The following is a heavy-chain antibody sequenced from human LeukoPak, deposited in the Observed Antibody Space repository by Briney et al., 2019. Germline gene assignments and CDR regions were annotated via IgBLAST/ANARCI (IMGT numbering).Heavy chain of an antibody. V-gene: IGHV5-51*01. J-gene: IGHJ4*02. CDR2: IYPGDSDT. CDR1: GYSFTNYW. Sequence: GESLKISCKGSGYSFTNYWISWVRQMPGKGLEWMGIIYPGDSDTTYSPSFQGQVTISADKSISTAYLQWSSLKASDTAMYYCARSLIPAAGPFDYWGQGTLVTVSS. CDR3: ARSLIPAAGPFDY. D-gene: IGHD6-13*01.